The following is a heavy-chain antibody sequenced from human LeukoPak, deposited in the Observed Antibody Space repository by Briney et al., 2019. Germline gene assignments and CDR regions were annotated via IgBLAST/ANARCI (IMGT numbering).Heavy chain of an antibody. CDR2: LYYSGSN. D-gene: IGHD1-26*01. CDR1: GDSINTYY. Sequence: KPSDTLSLTCTVSGDSINTYYWSWIRQPPGKVLQWIAYLYYSGSNNFNPSLTSRLTISVDPSKNQFSLKLSSVTAADTAVYYCARSGSKPSGGAFDLWGQGTMVTVAS. J-gene: IGHJ3*01. V-gene: IGHV4-59*08. CDR3: ARSGSKPSGGAFDL.